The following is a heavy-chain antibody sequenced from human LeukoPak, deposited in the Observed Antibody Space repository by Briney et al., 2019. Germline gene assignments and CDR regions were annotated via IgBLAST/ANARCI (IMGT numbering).Heavy chain of an antibody. CDR1: GFTFTN. J-gene: IGHJ6*03. V-gene: IGHV3-21*04. Sequence: PGGSLRLSCVDSGFTFTNMNWVRQAPGKAMEWVSSITSSGTYTFYADSVKGRFTISRDNAKNSLFLQMDSLRAEDTALYYCARGVAGGYYYYYMDVWGKGTTVTVSS. CDR2: ITSSGTYT. D-gene: IGHD6-19*01. CDR3: ARGVAGGYYYYYMDV.